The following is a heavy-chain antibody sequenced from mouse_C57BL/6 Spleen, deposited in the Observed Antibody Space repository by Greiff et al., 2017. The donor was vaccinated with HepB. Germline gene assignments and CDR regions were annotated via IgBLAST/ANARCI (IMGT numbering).Heavy chain of an antibody. CDR3: AREATVVAHWYFDV. CDR1: GFTFSSYA. J-gene: IGHJ1*03. CDR2: ISDGGSYT. D-gene: IGHD1-1*01. Sequence: EVKLMESGGGLVKPGGSLKLSCAASGFTFSSYAMSWVRQTPEKRLEWVATISDGGSYTYYPDNVKGRFTISRDNAKNNLYLQMSHLKSEDTAMYYWAREATVVAHWYFDVWGTGATVTVAS. V-gene: IGHV5-4*01.